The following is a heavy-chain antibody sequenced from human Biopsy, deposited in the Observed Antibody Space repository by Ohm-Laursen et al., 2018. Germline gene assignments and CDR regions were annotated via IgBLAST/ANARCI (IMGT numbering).Heavy chain of an antibody. CDR2: INPNRGNA. CDR3: ARVPAYPSIDGYYGLDL. J-gene: IGHJ6*02. CDR1: GYTFAGYY. Sequence: SLEKASCKASGYTFAGYYLHWVRQAPGHCLEWMGWINPNRGNANYAQSFQGRLTVTRDTSISTAYMELTSLTCDVTAIYYCARVPAYPSIDGYYGLDLWGQGTTVIVSS. V-gene: IGHV1-2*02. D-gene: IGHD3-9*01.